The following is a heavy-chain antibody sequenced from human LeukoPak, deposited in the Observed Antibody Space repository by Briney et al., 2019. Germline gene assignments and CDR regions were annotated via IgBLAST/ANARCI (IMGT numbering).Heavy chain of an antibody. J-gene: IGHJ4*02. Sequence: GASVKVSCKASGGTFSSYAISWVRQAPGQGLEWMGGIIPIFGTANCAQKFQGRVTITTDESTSTAYMELSSLRSEDTAVYYCARVRRGSSWLFDYWGQGTLVTVSS. CDR1: GGTFSSYA. V-gene: IGHV1-69*05. CDR2: IIPIFGTA. CDR3: ARVRRGSSWLFDY. D-gene: IGHD6-13*01.